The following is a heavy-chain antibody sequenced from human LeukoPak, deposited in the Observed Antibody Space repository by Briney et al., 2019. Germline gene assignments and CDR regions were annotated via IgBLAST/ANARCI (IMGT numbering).Heavy chain of an antibody. V-gene: IGHV3-7*01. CDR3: ATLLRQLAPHYYYYMDV. CDR1: GFTFSSYW. J-gene: IGHJ6*03. CDR2: IKQDGSEK. Sequence: GGPLRLSCAASGFTFSSYWMSWVRQAPGKGLEWVANIKQDGSEKYYVDSVKGRFTISRDNAKNSLYLQMNSLRAEDTAVYYCATLLRQLAPHYYYYMDVWGKGTTVTASS. D-gene: IGHD6-13*01.